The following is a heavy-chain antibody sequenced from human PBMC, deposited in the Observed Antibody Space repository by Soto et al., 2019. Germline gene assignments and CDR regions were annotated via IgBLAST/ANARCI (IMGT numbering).Heavy chain of an antibody. CDR2: IYYTGST. CDR3: ARAGFQLLPDY. Sequence: SETLSLTCTVSGGSISNDNYSWSWIRQSRGKGLEWIGYIYYTGSTYCNPSLKSRVTISIDRSKNQFSLKLTSVTAADTAVYYCARAGFQLLPDYWGQGSLVTVSS. D-gene: IGHD2-2*01. CDR1: GGSISNDNYS. J-gene: IGHJ4*02. V-gene: IGHV4-30-2*06.